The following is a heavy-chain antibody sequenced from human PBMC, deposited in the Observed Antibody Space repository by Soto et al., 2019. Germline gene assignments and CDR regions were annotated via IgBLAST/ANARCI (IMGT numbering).Heavy chain of an antibody. CDR2: ISYDGKQT. CDR3: ARDGWGSNWYFDL. V-gene: IGHV3-30*03. D-gene: IGHD3-16*01. CDR1: GVTFKDYG. J-gene: IGHJ2*01. Sequence: VGSLRLSCGAPGVTFKDYGMHWVRQAPGKGLEWVAVISYDGKQTYYADSVKGRFTISKDKSKRTLFLQMNSLRVDDTAVYYCARDGWGSNWYFDLWGRGTLVTVAS.